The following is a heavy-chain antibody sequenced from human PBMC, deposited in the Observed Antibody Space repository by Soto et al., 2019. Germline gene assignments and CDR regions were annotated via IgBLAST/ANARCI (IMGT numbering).Heavy chain of an antibody. V-gene: IGHV3-23*01. D-gene: IGHD3-22*01. Sequence: GGSLRLSCAASGFTFSSYAMSWVRQAPGKGLEWVSAISGSGGSTYYADSVKGRFTISRDNSKNTLYLQMNSLRAEDTAVYYCAKDYHYIDSSGSFEYLGKGILVSVSA. CDR1: GFTFSSYA. J-gene: IGHJ4*02. CDR3: AKDYHYIDSSGSFEY. CDR2: ISGSGGST.